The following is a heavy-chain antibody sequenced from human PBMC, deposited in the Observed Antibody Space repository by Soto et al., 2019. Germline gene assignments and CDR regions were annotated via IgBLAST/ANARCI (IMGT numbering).Heavy chain of an antibody. J-gene: IGHJ6*02. V-gene: IGHV3-30-3*01. D-gene: IGHD3-10*01. CDR1: GFTFSSYA. Sequence: GGSLRLSCAASGFTFSSYAMHWVRQAPGKGLEWVAVISYDGSNKYYADSVKGRFTISRDNSKNTLYLQMNSLRAEDTAVYYCARDMRNMVRGVIGYYYYGMDVWGQGTTVTVSS. CDR2: ISYDGSNK. CDR3: ARDMRNMVRGVIGYYYYGMDV.